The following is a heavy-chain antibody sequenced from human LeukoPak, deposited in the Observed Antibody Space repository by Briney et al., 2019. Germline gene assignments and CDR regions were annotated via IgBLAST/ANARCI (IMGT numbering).Heavy chain of an antibody. D-gene: IGHD2-15*01. Sequence: ASVKVSCKASGYSFTDYAMNWVRQAPGQGLEWMGCINTNTGNPTYAQGFTGRFVFSLDTSVSTAYLQISSLKAEDTAVYYCAKVGYCSGGSCYGFDYWGQGTLVTVSS. V-gene: IGHV7-4-1*02. CDR2: INTNTGNP. CDR1: GYSFTDYA. J-gene: IGHJ4*02. CDR3: AKVGYCSGGSCYGFDY.